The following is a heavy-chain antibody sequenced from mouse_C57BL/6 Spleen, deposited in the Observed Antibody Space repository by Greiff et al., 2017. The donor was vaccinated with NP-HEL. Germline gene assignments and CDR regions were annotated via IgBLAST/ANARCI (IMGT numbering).Heavy chain of an antibody. CDR3: ARSSSNYLYYFDY. Sequence: QVQLKESGAELARPGASVKLSCKASGYTFTSYGISWVKQRPGQGLEWIGEIYPRSGNTYYNEKFKGKATLTADKSSSTAYMELRSLTSEDSAVYFCARSSSNYLYYFDYWGQGTTLTVSS. CDR1: GYTFTSYG. CDR2: IYPRSGNT. D-gene: IGHD2-5*01. V-gene: IGHV1-81*01. J-gene: IGHJ2*01.